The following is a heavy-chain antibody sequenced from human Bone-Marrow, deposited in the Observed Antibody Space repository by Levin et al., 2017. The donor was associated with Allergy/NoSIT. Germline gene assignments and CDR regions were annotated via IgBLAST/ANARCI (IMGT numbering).Heavy chain of an antibody. CDR1: GFTFSAYT. V-gene: IGHV3-21*01. CDR3: ARDRDYYDSSGSYKGVGY. Sequence: SGGSLRLSCAGSGFTFSAYTMNWVRQAPGKGLEWVSSITSSSNNIHYADSVKGRFTISRDNAKTSLYLQMSILRAEDTAVYYCARDRDYYDSSGSYKGVGYWGQGSLVSVSS. J-gene: IGHJ4*02. CDR2: ITSSSNNI. D-gene: IGHD3-22*01.